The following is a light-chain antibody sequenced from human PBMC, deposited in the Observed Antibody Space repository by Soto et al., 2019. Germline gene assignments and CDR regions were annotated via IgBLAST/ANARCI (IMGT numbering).Light chain of an antibody. J-gene: IGKJ1*01. CDR2: DDS. V-gene: IGKV1-5*01. CDR1: QSVTVW. CDR3: HQYSGSPPT. Sequence: DIQMTQSPSTLSASVGDRVTITCRASQSVTVWLAWYQQKPGKAPRLLIYDDSRLESGVPSRFSGSASGTEFTLTISSLQPDDFATYYCHQYSGSPPTFGQGTQVEF.